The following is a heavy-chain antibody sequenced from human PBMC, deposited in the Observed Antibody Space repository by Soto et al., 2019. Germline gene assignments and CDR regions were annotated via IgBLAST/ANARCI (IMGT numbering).Heavy chain of an antibody. CDR3: ARGRYYDFWSGTGDYYGMDV. CDR2: IIPMSGTA. V-gene: IGHV1-69*06. D-gene: IGHD3-3*01. CDR1: GGTFSRYA. Sequence: QVQLVQSGAEVKKTGSPVKVSCKASGGTFSRYAISWVRQAPGQGLEWMGQIIPMSGTANYAQKFQGRVTITADKSTSTAYMELSSLRSEDTAVYYCARGRYYDFWSGTGDYYGMDVWGQGTTVTVSS. J-gene: IGHJ6*02.